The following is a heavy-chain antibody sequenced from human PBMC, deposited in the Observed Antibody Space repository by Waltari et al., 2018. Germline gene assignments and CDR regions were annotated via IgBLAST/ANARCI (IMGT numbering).Heavy chain of an antibody. Sequence: EVQLVESGGGLVQPGGSLRLSCVASGFPFSLSWLHWVRHVPGKGPVWVSRINGTGITTNYADSVKGRFTISRDNAKNTLYLQMNSLTAEDTAVYYCALLRVVSVFDPFDNWGQGTLVTVSS. CDR2: INGTGITT. CDR3: ALLRVVSVFDPFDN. D-gene: IGHD2-15*01. J-gene: IGHJ4*02. CDR1: GFPFSLSW. V-gene: IGHV3-74*01.